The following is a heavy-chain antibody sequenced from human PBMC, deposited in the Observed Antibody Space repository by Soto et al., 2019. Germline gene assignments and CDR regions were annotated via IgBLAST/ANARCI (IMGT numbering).Heavy chain of an antibody. CDR2: IYYSAST. CDR3: ARRYGGTLDS. J-gene: IGHJ4*02. Sequence: QVQLQESGPGLVKPSETLSLTCTVSGGSISSYYWSWIRQPPGKGLEWIGYIYYSASTNYNPSLKSRVTISVDTSKNQFSLKLSSVPAADTAVYYCARRYGGTLDSWGQGPLVTVSS. CDR1: GGSISSYY. D-gene: IGHD4-17*01. V-gene: IGHV4-59*08.